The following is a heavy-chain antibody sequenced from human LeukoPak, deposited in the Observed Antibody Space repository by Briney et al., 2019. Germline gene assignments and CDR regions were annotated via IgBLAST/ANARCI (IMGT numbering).Heavy chain of an antibody. CDR2: INHSGST. V-gene: IGHV4-34*01. D-gene: IGHD3-10*01. CDR1: GGSFSGYY. J-gene: IGHJ5*02. Sequence: PSETLSLTCAVYGGSFSGYYWSWIRQPRGKGLEWIGEINHSGSTNYNPSLKSRVTISVDTSKNQFSLKLSSVTAADTAVYYCARALNYGSGSYFIDPWGQGTLVTVSS. CDR3: ARALNYGSGSYFIDP.